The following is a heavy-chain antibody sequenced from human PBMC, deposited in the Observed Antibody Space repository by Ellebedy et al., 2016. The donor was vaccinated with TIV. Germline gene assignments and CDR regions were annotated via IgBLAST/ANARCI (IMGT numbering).Heavy chain of an antibody. Sequence: GESLKISXTGSGYSFTSYWISWVRQMPGKGLEWMGRIDPSDSYTNYSPSFQGHVTISADKSISTAYLQWSSPKASDTAMYYCARRGRLYGMDVWGQGTTVTVSS. V-gene: IGHV5-10-1*01. J-gene: IGHJ6*02. D-gene: IGHD2-15*01. CDR1: GYSFTSYW. CDR3: ARRGRLYGMDV. CDR2: IDPSDSYT.